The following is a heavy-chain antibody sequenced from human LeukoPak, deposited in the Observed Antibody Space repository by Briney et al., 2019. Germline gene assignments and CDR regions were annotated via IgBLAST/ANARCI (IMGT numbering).Heavy chain of an antibody. CDR3: ARGRYSYGNFDY. V-gene: IGHV1-2*02. CDR2: INPNSGGT. CDR1: GYTFTGYY. Sequence: ASVKVSCKASGYTFTGYYMHWVRQAPGQGLEWMGWINPNSGGTNYAQKFQGRVTMTRGTSISTAYMELSRLRSDDTAVYYCARGRYSYGNFDYWGQGTLVTVSS. J-gene: IGHJ4*02. D-gene: IGHD5-18*01.